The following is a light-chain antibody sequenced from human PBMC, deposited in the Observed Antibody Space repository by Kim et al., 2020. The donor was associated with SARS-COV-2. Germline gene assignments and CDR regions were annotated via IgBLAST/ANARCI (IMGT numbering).Light chain of an antibody. CDR1: HSVLYSSNNEND. J-gene: IGKJ2*01. V-gene: IGKV4-1*01. Sequence: DRATINCKSSHSVLYSSNNENDLSWYQQRPGQPPMLLIYCASTRGSGVPDRFSGSGSETDFTLTISNLQAEDVSIYYCQQYYKRTFGQGTKLEI. CDR3: QQYYKRT. CDR2: CAS.